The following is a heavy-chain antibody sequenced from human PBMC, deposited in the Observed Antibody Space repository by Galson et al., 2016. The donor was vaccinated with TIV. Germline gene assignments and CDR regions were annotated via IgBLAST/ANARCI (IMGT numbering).Heavy chain of an antibody. CDR3: ARGRVSAFDI. V-gene: IGHV6-1*01. J-gene: IGHJ3*02. CDR1: GDSVSRNGVA. CDR2: TYYTSKWYN. Sequence: CAISGDSVSRNGVAWNWIRQSPSRGLEWLGRTYYTSKWYNDYAVFVKSRITINPDTSRNQFSLQLNSVTPEDTAVYYCARGRVSAFDIWGQGTMVTVS.